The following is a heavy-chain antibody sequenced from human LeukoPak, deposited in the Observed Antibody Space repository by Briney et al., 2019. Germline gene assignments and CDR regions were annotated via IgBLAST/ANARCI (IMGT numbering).Heavy chain of an antibody. CDR1: GFTFNNYA. D-gene: IGHD4-17*01. V-gene: IGHV3-23*01. CDR2: ISGGETT. J-gene: IGHJ4*02. Sequence: GESLRLSCAASGFTFNNYAMNWVRQAPGKGLEWVSSISGGETTYYADSAKGRFTISRDNSQNTLYLQMNSLRAEDTAVYYCARDYADYVGYFFFDYWGQGTLVTVSS. CDR3: ARDYADYVGYFFFDY.